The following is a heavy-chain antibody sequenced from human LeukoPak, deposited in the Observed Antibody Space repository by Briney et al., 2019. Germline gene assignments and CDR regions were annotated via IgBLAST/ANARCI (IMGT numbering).Heavy chain of an antibody. CDR2: INPSGGST. Sequence: ASVKVSCTASGYTFTGYYIHWVRQAPGQGLEWMGKINPSGGSTSYAQKFQGRVTMTRDTSTSTVYMELSSLRSEDTAVYYCARVGILVRSLDYWGQGTLVTVSS. J-gene: IGHJ4*02. CDR3: ARVGILVRSLDY. CDR1: GYTFTGYY. D-gene: IGHD2-15*01. V-gene: IGHV1-46*01.